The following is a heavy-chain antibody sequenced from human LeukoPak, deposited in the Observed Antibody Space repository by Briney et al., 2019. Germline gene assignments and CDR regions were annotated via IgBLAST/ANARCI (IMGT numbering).Heavy chain of an antibody. CDR3: ARDMGAHDAFDI. J-gene: IGHJ3*02. D-gene: IGHD1-26*01. CDR1: GYTFTAYY. CDR2: INPDSGGT. V-gene: IGHV1-2*06. Sequence: ASVKVACKASGYTFTAYYMHWVRQAPGQGLEWLGRINPDSGGTNYAQKFQGRVTMTRDTSISTAYMEVSRLRSDDTAMFYCARDMGAHDAFDIWGQGTMVTVSS.